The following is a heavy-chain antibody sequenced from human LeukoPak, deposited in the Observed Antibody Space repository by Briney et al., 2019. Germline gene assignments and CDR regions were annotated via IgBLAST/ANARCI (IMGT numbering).Heavy chain of an antibody. Sequence: PGGSLRLSCAASGFTFSNAWMNWVRQAPGKGLEWVARIKSKADGGTTDYAAPVKGRFTISRDDSKNTLYLQMNSLKTEDTAVYYCTTSYYDTLTGSSTFDYWGQGTLVTVSS. J-gene: IGHJ4*02. CDR1: GFTFSNAW. D-gene: IGHD3-9*01. V-gene: IGHV3-15*01. CDR3: TTSYYDTLTGSSTFDY. CDR2: IKSKADGGTT.